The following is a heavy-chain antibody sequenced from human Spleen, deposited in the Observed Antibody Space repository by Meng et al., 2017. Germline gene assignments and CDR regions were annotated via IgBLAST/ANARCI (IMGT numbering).Heavy chain of an antibody. Sequence: VQLQESGPGPVKPSGTLSLTCDVSGGSISSSHWWSWVRQPPGKGLEWIGEIYQTGSTNYNPSLKSRVTISADKSRNQFSLKLSSLSTADTAVYYCARRRTSGSYYSFQSIYFDYWGQGALVTVSS. CDR1: GGSISSSHW. CDR2: IYQTGST. V-gene: IGHV4-4*02. J-gene: IGHJ4*02. CDR3: ARRRTSGSYYSFQSIYFDY. D-gene: IGHD3-10*01.